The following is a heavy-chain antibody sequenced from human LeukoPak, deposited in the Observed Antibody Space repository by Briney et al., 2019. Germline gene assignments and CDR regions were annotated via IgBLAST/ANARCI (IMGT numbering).Heavy chain of an antibody. Sequence: PGGSLRLSCAASGFSFRDYWVSWMRQAPGKGLEWVSYISGGSDHTNYADSVKGRFTISRDNAKNSLYLQMKSLRDEDTAVYYCARYGSGTSYITNYFDYWGQGTLVTVSS. J-gene: IGHJ4*02. CDR1: GFSFRDYW. CDR2: ISGGSDHT. V-gene: IGHV3-11*06. CDR3: ARYGSGTSYITNYFDY. D-gene: IGHD3-10*01.